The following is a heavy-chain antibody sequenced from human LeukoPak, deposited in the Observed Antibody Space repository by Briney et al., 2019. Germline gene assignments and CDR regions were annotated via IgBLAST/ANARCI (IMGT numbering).Heavy chain of an antibody. J-gene: IGHJ3*02. Sequence: SETLSLTCAVSDDSFSSHYWTWIRHPPGKGLEWIGYISYIGSTNYNPSLKSRVTISIDTSKNQFSLKLTSVTAADTAVYYCARDLVTVTKGFDIWGQGTMVSVSS. CDR2: ISYIGST. D-gene: IGHD4-17*01. V-gene: IGHV4-59*11. CDR1: DDSFSSHY. CDR3: ARDLVTVTKGFDI.